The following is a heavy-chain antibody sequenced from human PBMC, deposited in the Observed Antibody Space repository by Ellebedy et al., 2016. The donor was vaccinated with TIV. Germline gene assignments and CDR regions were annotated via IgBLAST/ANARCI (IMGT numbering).Heavy chain of an antibody. CDR1: GYSFTSYW. CDR3: ARFQPPNIVVIPAGMIRDSDH. CDR2: IDPSDSYT. D-gene: IGHD2-2*01. V-gene: IGHV5-10-1*01. Sequence: GESLKISCKGSGYSFTSYWINWVRQMPGKGLEWMGRIDPSDSYTSYSPSVQGHVTISADKSINTAYLQWSSLKASDSAMYYCARFQPPNIVVIPAGMIRDSDHWGQGTLVTVSS. J-gene: IGHJ4*02.